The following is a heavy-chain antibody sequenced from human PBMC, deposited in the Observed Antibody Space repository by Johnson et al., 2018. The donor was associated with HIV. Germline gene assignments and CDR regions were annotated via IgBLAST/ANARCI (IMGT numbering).Heavy chain of an antibody. CDR3: ARVTLVLDI. Sequence: QVQLVESGGGVVQPGTSLRLSCAASGFIFSSYAMHWVRQAPGKGLEWVAVISYDGSNKYYADSVKGRFTISRDNSKNTLYLQMNSLRAEDTAVYYCARVTLVLDIWGQGTMVTVSS. CDR1: GFIFSSYA. CDR2: ISYDGSNK. D-gene: IGHD4-23*01. V-gene: IGHV3-30*04. J-gene: IGHJ3*02.